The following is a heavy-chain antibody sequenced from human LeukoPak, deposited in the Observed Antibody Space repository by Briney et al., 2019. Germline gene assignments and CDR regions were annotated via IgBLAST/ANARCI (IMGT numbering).Heavy chain of an antibody. V-gene: IGHV5-51*01. CDR1: GYSFTSYW. J-gene: IGHJ5*02. CDR3: ARRTGTVSSNWFDP. CDR2: IYPGDSDT. Sequence: HGESLKISCKGSGYSFTSYWIGWVRQMPGKGLGWLGIIYPGDSDTRYSPSFQGQVTISADKSISTAYLQWSSLKASDTAMYYCARRTGTVSSNWFDPWGQGTLVTVSS. D-gene: IGHD1-7*01.